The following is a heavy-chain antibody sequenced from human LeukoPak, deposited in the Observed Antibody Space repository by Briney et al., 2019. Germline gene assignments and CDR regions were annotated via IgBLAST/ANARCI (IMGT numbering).Heavy chain of an antibody. V-gene: IGHV4-59*08. CDR1: GGSISSDY. J-gene: IGHJ4*02. CDR2: IYYSGKT. CDR3: ARGVGWLPH. Sequence: PSETLSLTFTVSGGSISSDYWNWIRQSPEKGLEWIGYIYYSGKTNYNPSLKSRVTISVDTSKSQFSLKLSSVTAADTAVYYCARGVGWLPHWGQGVLVTVSS. D-gene: IGHD3-10*01.